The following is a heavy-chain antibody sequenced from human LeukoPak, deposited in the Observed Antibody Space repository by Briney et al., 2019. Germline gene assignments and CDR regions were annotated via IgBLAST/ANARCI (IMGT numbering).Heavy chain of an antibody. V-gene: IGHV1-69*06. CDR3: ARTRLGDSFFDY. CDR2: IIPIFGTA. D-gene: IGHD3-3*01. CDR1: GGTFSSYA. Sequence: SVKVSCKASGGTFSSYAISWVRQAPGQGLEWMGGIIPIFGTANYAQKFQGSVTITADKSTSTAYMELSSLRSEDTAVYYCARTRLGDSFFDYWGQGTLVTVSS. J-gene: IGHJ4*02.